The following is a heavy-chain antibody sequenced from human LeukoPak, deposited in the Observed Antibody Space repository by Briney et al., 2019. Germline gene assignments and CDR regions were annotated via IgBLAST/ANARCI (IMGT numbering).Heavy chain of an antibody. CDR3: TRDYRGKDV. Sequence: GGSLRLSCAASGFTFSTYWMSWVRQAPGKGLEWVANIKQDGSDKFYADSMKGRFTISRDNAKNSVYLQMDSLRVEDTAVYYCTRDYRGKDVWGRGTTVTVSS. J-gene: IGHJ6*02. D-gene: IGHD3-16*02. V-gene: IGHV3-7*01. CDR2: IKQDGSDK. CDR1: GFTFSTYW.